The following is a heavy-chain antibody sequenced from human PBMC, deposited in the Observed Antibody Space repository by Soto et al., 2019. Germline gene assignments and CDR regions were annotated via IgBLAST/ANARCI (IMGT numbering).Heavy chain of an antibody. Sequence: QVQLVQSGAEVKKPGASVKVSCKTSGYTFTSYHISWVRQAPGQGLEWMGWISAYYTNTNYAQKFQGRVTMTTDTLTSTAYMELRSLRTDDTAVYYCARDTPPTDYWGQGTLVTVSS. CDR3: ARDTPPTDY. CDR2: ISAYYTNT. V-gene: IGHV1-18*01. CDR1: GYTFTSYH. J-gene: IGHJ4*02.